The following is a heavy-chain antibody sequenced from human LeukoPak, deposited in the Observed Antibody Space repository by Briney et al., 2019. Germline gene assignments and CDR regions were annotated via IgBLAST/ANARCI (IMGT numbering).Heavy chain of an antibody. CDR3: ARDGLKYCSSTSCYPPY. Sequence: ASVKVSCKASGYTFTSYGISWVRQAPGQGREWMGWISAYNGNTNYAQKLQGRVTMTTDTSTSTAYMELRSLRSDDTAVYYCARDGLKYCSSTSCYPPYWGQGTLVTVSS. CDR1: GYTFTSYG. D-gene: IGHD2-2*01. J-gene: IGHJ4*02. V-gene: IGHV1-18*01. CDR2: ISAYNGNT.